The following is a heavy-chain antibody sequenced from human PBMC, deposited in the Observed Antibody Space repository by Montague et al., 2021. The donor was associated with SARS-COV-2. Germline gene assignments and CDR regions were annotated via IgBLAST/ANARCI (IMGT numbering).Heavy chain of an antibody. Sequence: SETLSLTCTVSVGSISNYYWTWIRQPGGKVLEWIGYIYDSGSANYNPSLKSRTTISVDTSNNQFSLRLSSVTAADTAVYYCARAYCGGDCHVGPWGQGILVTVSS. CDR1: VGSISNYY. V-gene: IGHV4-59*01. CDR2: IYDSGSA. J-gene: IGHJ5*02. CDR3: ARAYCGGDCHVGP. D-gene: IGHD2-21*02.